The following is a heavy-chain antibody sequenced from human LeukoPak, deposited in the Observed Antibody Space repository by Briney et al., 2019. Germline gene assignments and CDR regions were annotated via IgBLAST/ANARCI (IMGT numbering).Heavy chain of an antibody. Sequence: ASVKVSCKASGYTFTGYHMHWVRQAPGQGPEWMGRLGPNSGATNYAQKFQGRVTMTSDTSISTAYMELSSLRSDDTAVYYCARDEVGGGPDAFDIWGQGTMVTVSS. J-gene: IGHJ3*02. D-gene: IGHD1-26*01. CDR3: ARDEVGGGPDAFDI. V-gene: IGHV1-2*06. CDR2: LGPNSGAT. CDR1: GYTFTGYH.